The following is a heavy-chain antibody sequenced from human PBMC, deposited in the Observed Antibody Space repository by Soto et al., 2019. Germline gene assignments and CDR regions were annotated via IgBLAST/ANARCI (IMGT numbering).Heavy chain of an antibody. V-gene: IGHV1-18*01. CDR2: ISAYNGNT. CDR1: GYTFTNYG. J-gene: IGHJ4*02. Sequence: ASVKVSCKASGYTFTNYGISWVRQVPGQGLEWMGWISAYNGNTNYAQKFQGWVTMTRDTSISTAYMELSRLRSDDTAVYYCARGSLARAFDYWGQGTLVTVSS. CDR3: ARGSLARAFDY. D-gene: IGHD1-1*01.